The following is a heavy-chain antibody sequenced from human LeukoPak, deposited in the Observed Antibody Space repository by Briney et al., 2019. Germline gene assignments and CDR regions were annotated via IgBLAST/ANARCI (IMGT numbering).Heavy chain of an antibody. CDR3: ARQRYYDSSGYYLDWFNWFDP. D-gene: IGHD3-22*01. J-gene: IGHJ5*02. CDR2: IYYSGST. Sequence: SETLSLTCTVSGGSISSSSYYWGWIRQPPGKGLEWIGSIYYSGSTSYNPSLKSRVTISVDTSKNQFSLKLSSVTAADTAVYYCARQRYYDSSGYYLDWFNWFDPWGQGTLVTVSS. CDR1: GGSISSSSYY. V-gene: IGHV4-39*01.